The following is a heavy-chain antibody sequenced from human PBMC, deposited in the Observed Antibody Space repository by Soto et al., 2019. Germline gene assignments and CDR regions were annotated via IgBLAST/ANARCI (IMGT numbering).Heavy chain of an antibody. J-gene: IGHJ4*02. V-gene: IGHV1-69*02. CDR3: ASKPPSWNDDY. D-gene: IGHD1-1*01. Sequence: QVQLVQSGAEVKKPGSSVKVSCKASGGTFSSYTISWVRQAPGQGLEWMGRIIPILGIANYAQKFQGRVTITADKSTSTAYMELSSLRSEDTAVYYCASKPPSWNDDYWGQGTLVTVSS. CDR1: GGTFSSYT. CDR2: IIPILGIA.